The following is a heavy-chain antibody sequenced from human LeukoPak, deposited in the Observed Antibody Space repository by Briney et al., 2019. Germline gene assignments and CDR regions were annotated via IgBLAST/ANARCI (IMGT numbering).Heavy chain of an antibody. CDR2: ISSSSSYT. CDR3: ARNRDGYLPFDY. Sequence: GGSLRLSCAASGFTFSDYYMSWIRQAPGKGLEWVSYISSSSSYTNYADSVKGRFTISRDNAKNSLHLQMNSLRAEDTAVYYCARNRDGYLPFDYWGQGTLVTVSS. D-gene: IGHD5-24*01. V-gene: IGHV3-11*06. CDR1: GFTFSDYY. J-gene: IGHJ4*02.